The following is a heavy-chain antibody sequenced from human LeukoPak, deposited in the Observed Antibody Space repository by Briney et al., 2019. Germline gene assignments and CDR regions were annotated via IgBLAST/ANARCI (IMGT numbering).Heavy chain of an antibody. V-gene: IGHV4-39*01. CDR1: GGSISSSSYY. D-gene: IGHD3/OR15-3a*01. Sequence: SETLSLTCTVSGGSISSSSYYWGWIRQPPGEGLEWIGSIYYSGSTYYNPSLKSRVTISVDTSKNQFSLKLSSVTAADTAVYYCARWTRAVDYWGQGTLVTVSS. J-gene: IGHJ4*02. CDR2: IYYSGST. CDR3: ARWTRAVDY.